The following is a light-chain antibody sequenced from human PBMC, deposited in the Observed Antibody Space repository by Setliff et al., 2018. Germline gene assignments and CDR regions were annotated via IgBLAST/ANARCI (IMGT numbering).Light chain of an antibody. Sequence: AVELTQFPSSLSASVGDRVTITCRASQGVSRDLVWYQQKPGRPPKLLIYEVSILASGVPSRFSGSGSGTDFTLTVSSLQPEDFAIYYCQQFNSYPRTFGGGTKVDIK. J-gene: IGKJ4*01. V-gene: IGKV1-13*02. CDR2: EVS. CDR1: QGVSRD. CDR3: QQFNSYPRT.